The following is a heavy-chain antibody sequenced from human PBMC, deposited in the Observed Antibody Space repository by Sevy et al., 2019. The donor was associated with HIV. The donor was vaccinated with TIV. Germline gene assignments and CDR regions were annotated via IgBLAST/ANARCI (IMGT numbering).Heavy chain of an antibody. D-gene: IGHD2-2*02. CDR2: IIPIFGTA. CDR3: ARESGGYCSSTSCYTDYYYGMDV. V-gene: IGHV1-69*13. J-gene: IGHJ6*02. Sequence: GASVKVSCKASGGTFSSYAISWVRQAPGQGLEWMGGIIPIFGTANYAQKFQGRVTITADESTSTAYMELSSLRSEDTAVYYCARESGGYCSSTSCYTDYYYGMDVWGQGTTVTVSS. CDR1: GGTFSSYA.